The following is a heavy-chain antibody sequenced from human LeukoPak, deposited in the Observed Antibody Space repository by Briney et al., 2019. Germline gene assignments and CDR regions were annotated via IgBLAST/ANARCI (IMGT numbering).Heavy chain of an antibody. J-gene: IGHJ4*02. CDR1: GYAFITYH. CDR3: ARGAPPTYYDSRGYLDY. V-gene: IGHV1-46*01. CDR2: INPSGGGT. D-gene: IGHD3-22*01. Sequence: ASVKVSCKASGYAFITYHIYWVRQAPGQGLECVGIINPSGGGTNYAQKFQDRVTVTTDMSTTTVYMELSSLTSEDTAVYYCARGAPPTYYDSRGYLDYWGQGTQVTVSS.